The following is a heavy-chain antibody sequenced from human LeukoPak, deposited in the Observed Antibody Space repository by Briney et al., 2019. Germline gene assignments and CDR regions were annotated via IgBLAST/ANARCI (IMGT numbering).Heavy chain of an antibody. D-gene: IGHD6-19*01. V-gene: IGHV3-30*18. CDR2: ISYDGSNK. CDR1: GFTFSSYD. J-gene: IGHJ4*02. Sequence: PGRSLRLSCAASGFTFSSYDMHWVRQAPGKGLEWVTVISYDGSNKYYGDSVKGRFTISRDNSKNTLYLQMNSLRAEDTAVYYCAKAGGAYSSTYYFHYWGQGTLVTVSS. CDR3: AKAGGAYSSTYYFHY.